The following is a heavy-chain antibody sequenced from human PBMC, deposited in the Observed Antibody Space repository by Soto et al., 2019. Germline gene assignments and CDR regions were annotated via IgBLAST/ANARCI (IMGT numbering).Heavy chain of an antibody. V-gene: IGHV3-23*01. CDR3: AKVWEAGDYGDY. J-gene: IGHJ4*02. CDR2: ISESGRST. CDR1: GFNFSNFP. D-gene: IGHD1-26*01. Sequence: EVHLLESGGGLVQPGGSLRLSCAASGFNFSNFPMTWVRQPPGKGLDWVSSISESGRSTYYADSVKGRFTISRDNSKNTLYLQMSSLRAEDTAVYYCAKVWEAGDYGDYWGQGTLVTVSS.